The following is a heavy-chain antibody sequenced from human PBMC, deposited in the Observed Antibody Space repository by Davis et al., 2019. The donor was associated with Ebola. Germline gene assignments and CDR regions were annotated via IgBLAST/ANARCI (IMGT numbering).Heavy chain of an antibody. CDR2: IKQGASEQ. J-gene: IGHJ4*02. CDR1: GFAFSSLW. Sequence: GESLKISCAASGFAFSSLWMNWVRQAPGKGLEWVAIIKQGASEQYVVDSVKGRFTISRANAKNSLFLQMNSLRAEDTAVYYCVGGYGWLHDYWGQGTLVTVSS. CDR3: VGGYGWLHDY. D-gene: IGHD5-12*01. V-gene: IGHV3-7*01.